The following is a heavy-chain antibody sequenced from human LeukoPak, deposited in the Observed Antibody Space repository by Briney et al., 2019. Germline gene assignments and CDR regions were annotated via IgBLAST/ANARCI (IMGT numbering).Heavy chain of an antibody. CDR3: ASSPSSGWNYYYYMDV. D-gene: IGHD6-19*01. J-gene: IGHJ6*03. CDR2: INTNTGNP. V-gene: IGHV7-4-1*02. Sequence: ASVKVSCKASGYTFTSYAMNWVRQAPGQGLEWMGWINTNTGNPTYAQGFTGRFVFSLDTSVSTAYLQISSLKAEDTAVYYCASSPSSGWNYYYYMDVWGKGTTVTVSS. CDR1: GYTFTSYA.